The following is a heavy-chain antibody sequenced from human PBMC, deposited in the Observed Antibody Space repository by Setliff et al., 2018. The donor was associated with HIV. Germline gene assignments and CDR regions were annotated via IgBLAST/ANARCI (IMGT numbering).Heavy chain of an antibody. Sequence: PGGSLRLSCAASGFIFTDYWMSWVRQAPGKGLEWVANIHKNGQSEKYYVDSVEGRFTISRDNTQNLVFLDMNSLRVEDTAVYYCAGSRGYFVKADWGQGTLVTVSS. D-gene: IGHD3-10*01. V-gene: IGHV3-7*01. J-gene: IGHJ4*02. CDR1: GFIFTDYW. CDR2: IHKNGQSEK. CDR3: AGSRGYFVKAD.